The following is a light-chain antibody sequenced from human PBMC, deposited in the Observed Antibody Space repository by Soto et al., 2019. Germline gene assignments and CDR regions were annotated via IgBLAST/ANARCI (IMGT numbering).Light chain of an antibody. CDR2: AAS. V-gene: IGKV1-17*01. Sequence: DIQMTQSPSSLSASVGDRVTITCRASQVIGNDLGWYQQKAGKAPKRLIYAASSLQSGVPSRFSGSGSGTEFTLMISSLQPEDFASYYCLQFRSHPLTFGGGTKVEIK. CDR1: QVIGND. J-gene: IGKJ4*01. CDR3: LQFRSHPLT.